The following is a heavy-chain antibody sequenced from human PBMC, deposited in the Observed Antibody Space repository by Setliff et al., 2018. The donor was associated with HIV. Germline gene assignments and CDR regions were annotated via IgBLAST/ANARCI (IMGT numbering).Heavy chain of an antibody. V-gene: IGHV4-59*08. J-gene: IGHJ4*02. CDR1: AFSMSSYY. CDR3: ARQGAVTGHSFDY. D-gene: IGHD6-19*01. CDR2: AYYTGST. Sequence: SETLSLTCSVSAFSMSSYYWSFIRQPPGKGLEWIGCAYYTGSTNYSPSLKSRVTISIDTSKSHFSLRLSSVTAADTAVYYCARQGAVTGHSFDYWGQGALVTVSS.